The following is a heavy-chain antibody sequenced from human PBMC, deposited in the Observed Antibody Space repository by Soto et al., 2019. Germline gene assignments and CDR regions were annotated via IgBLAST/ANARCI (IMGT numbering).Heavy chain of an antibody. D-gene: IGHD2-8*01. V-gene: IGHV4-59*01. CDR2: IYYSGST. CDR3: ARYPYCTNGVCYDAFDI. Sequence: SETLSLTCTVSGGTISSYYWSWIRQPPGKGLEWIGYIYYSGSTNYNPSLKSRVTISVDTSKNQFSLKLSSVTAADTAVYYCARYPYCTNGVCYDAFDIWGQGTMVTVSS. CDR1: GGTISSYY. J-gene: IGHJ3*02.